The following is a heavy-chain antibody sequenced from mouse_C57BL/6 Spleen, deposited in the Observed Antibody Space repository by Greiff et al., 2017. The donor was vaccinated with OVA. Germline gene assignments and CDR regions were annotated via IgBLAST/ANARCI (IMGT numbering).Heavy chain of an antibody. J-gene: IGHJ1*03. Sequence: EVQVVESGGGLVQPGGSLKLSCAASGFTFSDYYMYWVRQTPEKRLEWVAYISNGGGSTYYPDTVKGRFTISRDNAKNTLYLQMSRLKSEDTAMYYCARHEVTRWYFDVWGTGTTVTVSS. D-gene: IGHD2-2*01. CDR1: GFTFSDYY. V-gene: IGHV5-12*01. CDR2: ISNGGGST. CDR3: ARHEVTRWYFDV.